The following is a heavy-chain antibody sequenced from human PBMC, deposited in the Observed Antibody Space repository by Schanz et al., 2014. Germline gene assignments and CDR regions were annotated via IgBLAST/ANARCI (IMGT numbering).Heavy chain of an antibody. V-gene: IGHV3-21*01. D-gene: IGHD2-21*01. CDR3: ARGRSLGWCDY. J-gene: IGHJ4*02. CDR1: GFTFSSYS. Sequence: EVQLVESGGGLVKPGGSLRLSCAASGFTFSSYSMNWVRQAPGKGLEWVSSISRSSSSIYYADSVKGRFTISRDNAKNSLYLQMHSLRAEDTAVYYFARGRSLGWCDYWGQGTLVTVSS. CDR2: ISRSSSSI.